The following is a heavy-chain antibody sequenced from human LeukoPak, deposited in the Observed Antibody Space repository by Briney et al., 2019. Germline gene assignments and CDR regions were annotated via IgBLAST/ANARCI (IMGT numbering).Heavy chain of an antibody. CDR1: GFTFSSYG. D-gene: IGHD6-13*01. CDR2: ISYDGSKK. CDR3: ASEQQLVRRYFDY. Sequence: HSGGSLRLSCAASGFTFSSYGMHWVRQAPGKGLEWVAVISYDGSKKYQADSVKGRFTISRDNAKNTLYLQMNSLRAEDTAVYYCASEQQLVRRYFDYWGQGTLVTVSS. V-gene: IGHV3-30*03. J-gene: IGHJ4*02.